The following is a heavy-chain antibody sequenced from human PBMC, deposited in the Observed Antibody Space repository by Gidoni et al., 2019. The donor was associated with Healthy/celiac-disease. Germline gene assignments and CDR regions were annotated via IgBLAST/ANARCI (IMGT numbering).Heavy chain of an antibody. D-gene: IGHD3-22*01. V-gene: IGHV1-69*01. CDR3: ATNYYDSSGYLHNYYYYYGMDV. CDR1: GGTFRSYA. Sequence: QVQLVQSGAEVKKPGSSVKVSCKASGGTFRSYAISWVRQAPGQGLEWMGGITPIFGTANYAQKFQGRVTITADESTSTAYMELSSLRSEDTAVYYCATNYYDSSGYLHNYYYYYGMDVWGQGTTVTVSS. CDR2: ITPIFGTA. J-gene: IGHJ6*02.